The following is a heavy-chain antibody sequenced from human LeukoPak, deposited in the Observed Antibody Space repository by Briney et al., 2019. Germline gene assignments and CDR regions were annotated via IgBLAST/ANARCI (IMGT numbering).Heavy chain of an antibody. CDR3: ARTIAVAGTPAGFDY. CDR2: ISSSSSYI. Sequence: GGSLRLSCAASGFTFSSYSMNWVRQAPGKGLEWVSSISSSSSYIYYADSVKGRFTISRDNAKNSLYLQMNSLGAEDTAVYYCARTIAVAGTPAGFDYWGQGTLVTVSS. D-gene: IGHD6-19*01. J-gene: IGHJ4*02. CDR1: GFTFSSYS. V-gene: IGHV3-21*01.